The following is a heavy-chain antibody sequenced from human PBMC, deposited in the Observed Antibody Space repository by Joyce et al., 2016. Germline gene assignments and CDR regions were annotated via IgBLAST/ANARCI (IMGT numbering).Heavy chain of an antibody. CDR1: GFTVSSNY. Sequence: EVQLVESGGGLVQPGGSLRLSCAASGFTVSSNYMSWVRQAPGKGLECVSVIYSVGSTYYADSVKGRFTISRHNSKNTLYLQMNSLRAEDTAVYYCARDGIAVAGGYYGMDVWGQGTTVTVSS. D-gene: IGHD6-19*01. CDR3: ARDGIAVAGGYYGMDV. V-gene: IGHV3-53*04. J-gene: IGHJ6*02. CDR2: IYSVGST.